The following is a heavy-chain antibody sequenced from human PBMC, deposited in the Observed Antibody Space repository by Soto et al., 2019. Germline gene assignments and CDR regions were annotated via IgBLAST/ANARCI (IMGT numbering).Heavy chain of an antibody. V-gene: IGHV1-69*12. CDR3: ARDSSIAAAGSRYFDL. J-gene: IGHJ2*01. CDR2: IIPIFGTA. CDR1: GGTFSSYA. D-gene: IGHD6-13*01. Sequence: QVQLVQSGAEVKKPGSSVKVSCKASGGTFSSYAISWVRQAPGQGLEWVGGIIPIFGTANYALKFQGRVTITADESTSTAYMELSSLRSEDTAVYYCARDSSIAAAGSRYFDLWGRGTLVTVSS.